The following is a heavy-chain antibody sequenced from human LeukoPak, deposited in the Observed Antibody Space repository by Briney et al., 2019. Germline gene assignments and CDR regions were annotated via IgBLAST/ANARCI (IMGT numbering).Heavy chain of an antibody. CDR2: IIPMLGTA. J-gene: IGHJ6*03. CDR3: ARDGLLTRTGMDV. V-gene: IGHV1-69*16. D-gene: IGHD3/OR15-3a*01. CDR1: SGTFSDYT. Sequence: SVKVSCKASSGTFSDYTISWVRQAPGQGLEWMGGIIPMLGTAKYAQNFQGRVTITTDDSSSTVYMELSGLRFEDTASYFCARDGLLTRTGMDVWGKGTTVTVSS.